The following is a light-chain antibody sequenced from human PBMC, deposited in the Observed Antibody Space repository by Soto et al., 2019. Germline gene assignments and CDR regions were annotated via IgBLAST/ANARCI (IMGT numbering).Light chain of an antibody. J-gene: IGLJ3*02. CDR2: LNSDGRH. CDR1: GGPSGFA. Sequence: QAVLTQSPSASASLGASVKLTCTLSGGPSGFAIAWPQQQPERGPLLLMKLNSDGRHNKGNGIPDRFSGSSSGAERYLTTSSPQAEDEADYYCQTLASGIRVFGGGTKLTVL. CDR3: QTLASGIRV. V-gene: IGLV4-69*01.